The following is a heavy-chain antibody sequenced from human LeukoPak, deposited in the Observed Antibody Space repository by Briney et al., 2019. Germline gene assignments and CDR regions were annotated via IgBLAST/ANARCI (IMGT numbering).Heavy chain of an antibody. D-gene: IGHD5-12*01. V-gene: IGHV3-21*01. CDR2: ISGGSTYT. CDR1: GFTFSSYT. J-gene: IGHJ4*02. CDR3: ARVRDLYRDY. Sequence: GGSLRLSCAASGFTFSSYTMNWVRQAPGKGLGWVSSISGGSTYTFYAYSVMGRFTISRDNAKNSLYLHMSSLRAEDTAVYYCARVRDLYRDYWGQGILVTVSS.